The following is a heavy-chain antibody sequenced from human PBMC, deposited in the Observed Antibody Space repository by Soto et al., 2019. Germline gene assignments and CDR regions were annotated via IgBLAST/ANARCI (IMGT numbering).Heavy chain of an antibody. D-gene: IGHD2-2*01. CDR3: ARDRRPIVVVPAAMMGMDV. CDR1: GGTFSSYA. Sequence: QVQLVQSGAEVKKPGSSVKVSCKASGGTFSSYAISWVRQAPGQGLEWMGGIIPIFGTANYAQKFQGRVTITADECTSTAYMELSSLRSEDTAVYYCARDRRPIVVVPAAMMGMDVWGQGTTVTVSS. CDR2: IIPIFGTA. J-gene: IGHJ6*02. V-gene: IGHV1-69*01.